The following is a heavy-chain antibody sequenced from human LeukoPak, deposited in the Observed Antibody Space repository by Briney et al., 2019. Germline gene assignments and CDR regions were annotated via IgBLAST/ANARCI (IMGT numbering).Heavy chain of an antibody. Sequence: ASVKLSCKASGYTFTSYYMHWVRQAPGQGLEWMGIINHSGGSTSYAQKFQGRVTMTRDTSTSSVYMELSSLRSEDTAVYYCARDAVAGTEWFDPWGQGTLVTVSS. CDR1: GYTFTSYY. J-gene: IGHJ5*02. CDR3: ARDAVAGTEWFDP. D-gene: IGHD6-19*01. V-gene: IGHV1-46*01. CDR2: INHSGGST.